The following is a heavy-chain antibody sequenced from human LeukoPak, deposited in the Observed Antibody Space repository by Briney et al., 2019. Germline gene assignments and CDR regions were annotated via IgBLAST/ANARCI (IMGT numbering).Heavy chain of an antibody. CDR3: ARGQYSSGWYEEDDYYYGMDV. V-gene: IGHV3-48*03. J-gene: IGHJ6*04. Sequence: PGGSLRLSCAASGFTFSGYEMNWVRQAPGKGLEWVSYISCSGSTIYYADSVKGRFTISRDNAKNSLYLQMNSLRAEDTAVYYCARGQYSSGWYEEDDYYYGMDVWGKGTTVTVSS. CDR2: ISCSGSTI. CDR1: GFTFSGYE. D-gene: IGHD6-19*01.